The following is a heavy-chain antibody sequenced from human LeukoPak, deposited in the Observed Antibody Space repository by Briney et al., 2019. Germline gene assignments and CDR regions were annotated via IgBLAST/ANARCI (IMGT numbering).Heavy chain of an antibody. Sequence: GGSLRLSCAASGFTFNIYEFNWVRQAPGKGLEWVSYISTSDSTIYYADSVKGRFTISRDNAKNSLYLQMNSLRLEDTAIYYCARGDWWATTIVDLWGQGTPVTVSS. J-gene: IGHJ5*02. CDR2: ISTSDSTI. V-gene: IGHV3-48*03. CDR3: ARGDWWATTIVDL. D-gene: IGHD1-26*01. CDR1: GFTFNIYE.